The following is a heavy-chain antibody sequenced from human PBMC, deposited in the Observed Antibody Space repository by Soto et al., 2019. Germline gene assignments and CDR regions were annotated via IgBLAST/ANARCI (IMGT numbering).Heavy chain of an antibody. CDR1: GGSISSGGYY. D-gene: IGHD3-22*01. J-gene: IGHJ6*02. CDR2: IYYSGST. CDR3: ARFWGTYYDSSGYPNYGMDV. Sequence: PSETLSLTCTVSGGSISSGGYYWSWIRQHPGKGLAWIGYIYYSGSTYYNPSLKSRVTISVDTSKNQFSLKLSSVTAADTAVYYCARFWGTYYDSSGYPNYGMDVWGQGTTVTAP. V-gene: IGHV4-31*03.